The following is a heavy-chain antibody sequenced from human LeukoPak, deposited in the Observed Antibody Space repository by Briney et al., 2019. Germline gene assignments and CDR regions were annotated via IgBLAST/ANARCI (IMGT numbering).Heavy chain of an antibody. J-gene: IGHJ6*03. Sequence: GGSLSLSCAASGFTFDDYAMHWVRQAPGKGREWVSGISWNSGSIGYADSVKGRFTISRDNAKHSLYLQMNSLRAEDTALYYCAKDGYSSRGYHYYYMDVWGKGTTVTVSS. V-gene: IGHV3-9*01. CDR3: AKDGYSSRGYHYYYMDV. CDR1: GFTFDDYA. CDR2: ISWNSGSI. D-gene: IGHD6-13*01.